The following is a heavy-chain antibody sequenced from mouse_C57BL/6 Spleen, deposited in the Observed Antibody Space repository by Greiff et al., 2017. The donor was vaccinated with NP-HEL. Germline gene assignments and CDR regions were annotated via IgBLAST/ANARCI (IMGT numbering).Heavy chain of an antibody. D-gene: IGHD1-1*01. CDR3: ARTGITTVVATDY. CDR2: INPSTGGT. J-gene: IGHJ2*01. Sequence: EVKLQESGPELVKPGASVKISCKASGYSFTGYYMNWVKQSPEKSLEWIGEINPSTGGTTYNQKFKAKATLTVDKSSSTAYMQLKSLTSEDSAVYYCARTGITTVVATDYWGQGTTLTVSS. CDR1: GYSFTGYY. V-gene: IGHV1-42*01.